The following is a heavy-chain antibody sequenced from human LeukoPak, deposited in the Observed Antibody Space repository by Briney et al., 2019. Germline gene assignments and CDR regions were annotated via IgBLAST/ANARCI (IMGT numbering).Heavy chain of an antibody. CDR2: ISAYNGNT. J-gene: IGHJ4*02. Sequence: ASVKVSCKASGYTFTSYGISWVRQAPGQGLEWMGWISAYNGNTNYAQKLQGRVTMTTDTSTSAAYMELGSLRSDDTAVYYCARYNGYCSGGSCYHFDYWGQGTLVTVSS. CDR1: GYTFTSYG. D-gene: IGHD2-15*01. CDR3: ARYNGYCSGGSCYHFDY. V-gene: IGHV1-18*01.